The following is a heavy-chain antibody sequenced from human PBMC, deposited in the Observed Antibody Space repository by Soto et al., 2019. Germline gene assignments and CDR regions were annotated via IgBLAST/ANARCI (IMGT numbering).Heavy chain of an antibody. D-gene: IGHD5-12*01. CDR1: GGTFSSYA. Sequence: QVQLVQSGAEVKKPGSSVKVSCKASGGTFSSYAISWVRQAPGQGLEWMGGIIPIFGTANYAQKFQGRVTITADESTSTAYMELSSLRSEDTAVYYCARVARYRGYDWDYYYGMDVWGQGTTVTVSS. V-gene: IGHV1-69*12. CDR3: ARVARYRGYDWDYYYGMDV. J-gene: IGHJ6*02. CDR2: IIPIFGTA.